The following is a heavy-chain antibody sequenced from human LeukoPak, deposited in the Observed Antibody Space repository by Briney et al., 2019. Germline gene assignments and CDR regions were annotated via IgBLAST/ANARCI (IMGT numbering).Heavy chain of an antibody. V-gene: IGHV3-33*06. D-gene: IGHD5-24*01. Sequence: GGSLRLSCAASGSTFSSYGMHWVRQAPGKGLEWVAVIWYDGSNKYYADSVKGRFTISRDNSKNTLYLQMNSLRAEDTAVYYCAKDARDGYKYYFDYWGQGTLVTVSS. CDR1: GSTFSSYG. J-gene: IGHJ4*02. CDR2: IWYDGSNK. CDR3: AKDARDGYKYYFDY.